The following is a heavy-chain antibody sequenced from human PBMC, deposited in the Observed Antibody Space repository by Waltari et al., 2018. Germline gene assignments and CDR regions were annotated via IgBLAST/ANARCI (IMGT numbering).Heavy chain of an antibody. V-gene: IGHV3-30*18. D-gene: IGHD3-10*01. Sequence: QVQLVESGGGVVQPGRSLRLSCAASGFTFSSYGMHWVRQAPGKGLEWVAVIWYDGSNKYYADSVKGRFTISRDNSKNTLYLQMNSLRAEDTAMYYCAKEWGSGSYPGWFDPWGQGTLVTVSS. CDR2: IWYDGSNK. CDR1: GFTFSSYG. J-gene: IGHJ5*02. CDR3: AKEWGSGSYPGWFDP.